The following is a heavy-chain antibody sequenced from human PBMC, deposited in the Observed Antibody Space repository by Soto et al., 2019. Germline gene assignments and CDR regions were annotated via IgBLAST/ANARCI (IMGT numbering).Heavy chain of an antibody. CDR2: ISGSGGST. J-gene: IGHJ6*03. V-gene: IGHV3-23*01. Sequence: GGSLRLSCAASGFTFSSYAMSWVRQAPGKGLEWVSAISGSGGSTYYADSVKGRFTISRDNSKNTLYLQMNSLRAEDTAVYYCARMTILRERFFPLYYYMDVWGKGTTVTVSS. CDR3: ARMTILRERFFPLYYYMDV. CDR1: GFTFSSYA. D-gene: IGHD3-3*01.